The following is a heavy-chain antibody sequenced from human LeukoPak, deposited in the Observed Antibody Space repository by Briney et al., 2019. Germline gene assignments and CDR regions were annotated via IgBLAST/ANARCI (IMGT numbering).Heavy chain of an antibody. V-gene: IGHV4-61*05. CDR2: IYYSGST. Sequence: SETLSLTCTVSGGSISSSSYYWGWIRQPPGKGLEWIGYIYYSGSTNYNPSLKSRVTISVDTSKNQFSLKLSSVTAADTAVYYCAGHFYYYGMDVWGQGTTVAVSS. CDR3: AGHFYYYGMDV. J-gene: IGHJ6*02. D-gene: IGHD3-3*02. CDR1: GGSISSSSYY.